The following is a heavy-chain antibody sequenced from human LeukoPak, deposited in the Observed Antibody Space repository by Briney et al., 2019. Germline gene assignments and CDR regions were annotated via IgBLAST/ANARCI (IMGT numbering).Heavy chain of an antibody. CDR1: GFTFSSYS. J-gene: IGHJ4*02. CDR2: ISSSSSTI. D-gene: IGHD1-1*01. CDR3: ARVQVGTAGGY. V-gene: IGHV3-48*01. Sequence: GGSLRLSCAASGFTFSSYSMNWVRQAPGKGLEWVSYISSSSSTIYYADSVKGRFTISRDNAKNSLYLQMNSLRAEDTAVYYCARVQVGTAGGYWGQGTLVTVSS.